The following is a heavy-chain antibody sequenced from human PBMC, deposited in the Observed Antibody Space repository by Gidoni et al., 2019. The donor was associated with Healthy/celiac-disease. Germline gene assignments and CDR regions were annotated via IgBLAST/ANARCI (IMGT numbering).Heavy chain of an antibody. J-gene: IGHJ6*02. CDR3: ARAQWLRLYRGDYYSMDV. Sequence: QVQLVQSGAEVKKPGASVKVSCKASGYTFTGYYMHWVRQAPGQGLEWMGWINPNSGGTNYAQKFQGWVTMTRDTSISTAYRELSRLRSDDTAVYYCARAQWLRLYRGDYYSMDVWGQGTTVTVSS. CDR1: GYTFTGYY. CDR2: INPNSGGT. D-gene: IGHD5-12*01. V-gene: IGHV1-2*04.